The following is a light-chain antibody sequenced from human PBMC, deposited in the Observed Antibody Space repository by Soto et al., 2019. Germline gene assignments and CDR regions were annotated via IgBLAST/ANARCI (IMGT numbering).Light chain of an antibody. CDR1: SSDVGSYNL. Sequence: QSGLTQPPAVSFSLGHSITISCTGTSSDVGSYNLVSWYQQHPGKAPKLIIYEGSKRPSGVSNRFSGSKSGNTASLTISGLQAEDEADYYCCSSAGSSTYVFGTGAKVTVL. CDR2: EGS. CDR3: CSSAGSSTYV. V-gene: IGLV2-23*01. J-gene: IGLJ1*01.